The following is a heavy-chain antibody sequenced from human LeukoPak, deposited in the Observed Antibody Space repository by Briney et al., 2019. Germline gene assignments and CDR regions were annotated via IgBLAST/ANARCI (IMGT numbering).Heavy chain of an antibody. J-gene: IGHJ4*02. D-gene: IGHD3-10*01. CDR3: ARKPGRGYYYGSGSYFDY. CDR1: GGSISSGGYY. Sequence: SETLSLTCTVSGGSISSGGYYWSWIRQPPGKGLEWIGEINHSGSTNYNPSLKSRVTISVDTSKNQFSLKLSSVTAADTAAYYCARKPGRGYYYGSGSYFDYWGQGTLVTVSS. V-gene: IGHV4-39*07. CDR2: INHSGST.